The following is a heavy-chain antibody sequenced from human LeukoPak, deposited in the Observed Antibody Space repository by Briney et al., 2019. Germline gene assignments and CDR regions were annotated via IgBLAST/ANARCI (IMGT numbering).Heavy chain of an antibody. Sequence: GGSLRLSCAASGFTFSSYWMSWVRQAPGKGLEWVANIKQDGSEKYYVDSVEGRFTISRDNAKNSLYPQMNSLRAEDTAVYYCARAPYYDYVWGSYRLKYYFDYWGQGTLVTVSS. J-gene: IGHJ4*02. V-gene: IGHV3-7*01. CDR3: ARAPYYDYVWGSYRLKYYFDY. CDR2: IKQDGSEK. D-gene: IGHD3-16*02. CDR1: GFTFSSYW.